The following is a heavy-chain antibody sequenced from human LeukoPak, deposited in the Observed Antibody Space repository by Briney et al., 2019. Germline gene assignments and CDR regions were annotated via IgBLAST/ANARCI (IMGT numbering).Heavy chain of an antibody. J-gene: IGHJ4*02. V-gene: IGHV3-33*01. CDR1: GFTFSSYG. D-gene: IGHD2-2*01. Sequence: PGKSLRLSCVASGFTFSSYGMHWVRQAPGKGLEWVAIIWSDGSTKYYVGSVRGRLTISRDSSKSTLYLQMNSLRAEDTAVYYCARDAATSVGMPHYWGQGTVVTVSS. CDR3: ARDAATSVGMPHY. CDR2: IWSDGSTK.